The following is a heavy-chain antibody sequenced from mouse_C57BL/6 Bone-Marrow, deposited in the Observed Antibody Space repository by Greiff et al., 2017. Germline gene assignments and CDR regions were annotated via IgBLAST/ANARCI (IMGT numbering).Heavy chain of an antibody. CDR3: ARCHYYGLCDY. CDR1: GYTFTDYY. D-gene: IGHD1-2*01. J-gene: IGHJ2*01. CDR2: INPNNGGT. V-gene: IGHV1-26*01. Sequence: VQLKQSGPELVKPGASVKISCKASGYTFTDYYMNWVKQSHGKSLEWIGDINPNNGGTSYNQKFTGKATLTVDKSSSTAYMELRSLTSEDSAVYYCARCHYYGLCDYWGQGTTLTVSS.